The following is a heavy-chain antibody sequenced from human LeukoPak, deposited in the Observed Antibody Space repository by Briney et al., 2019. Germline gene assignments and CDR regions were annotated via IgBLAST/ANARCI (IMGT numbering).Heavy chain of an antibody. CDR3: ARADSSGSFLGDALDF. CDR1: GFSFSSQG. J-gene: IGHJ3*01. V-gene: IGHV3-30*03. Sequence: GGSLRLSCAASGFSFSSQGVHWVRQAPGKGLEWVAFISYDASNKYYADSVKGRFTISRDNSKNMVYLQLNSLRVDDTAVYYCARADSSGSFLGDALDFWGQGTLVIVSS. CDR2: ISYDASNK. D-gene: IGHD3-22*01.